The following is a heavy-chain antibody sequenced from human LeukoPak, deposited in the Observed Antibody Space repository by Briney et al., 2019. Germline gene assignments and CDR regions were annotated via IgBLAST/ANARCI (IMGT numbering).Heavy chain of an antibody. D-gene: IGHD3-10*01. CDR3: ARLNREIWFGGLPVGYMDV. V-gene: IGHV1-69*05. CDR1: GGTFSSYA. J-gene: IGHJ6*03. CDR2: IIPIFGTA. Sequence: SVKVSCKASGGTFSSYAISWVRQAPGQGLEWMGGIIPIFGTANYAQKFQGRVAITTDESTSTAYMELSSLRSEDTAVYYCARLNREIWFGGLPVGYMDVWGKGTTVTVSS.